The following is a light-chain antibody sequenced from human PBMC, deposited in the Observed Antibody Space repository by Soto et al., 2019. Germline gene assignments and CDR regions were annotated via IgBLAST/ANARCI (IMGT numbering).Light chain of an antibody. J-gene: IGKJ2*01. CDR1: QSSSSW. V-gene: IGKV1-5*03. CDR2: KAS. CDR3: QQYNSYHYT. Sequence: DIQMTQSPSTLSASVGDRVTITCRASQSSSSWLAWYQQKPGKAPKLLIYKASSLESGVPSRFSGSGSGTEFTLTISSLQPDDFATYYCQQYNSYHYTFGQGTKLEIK.